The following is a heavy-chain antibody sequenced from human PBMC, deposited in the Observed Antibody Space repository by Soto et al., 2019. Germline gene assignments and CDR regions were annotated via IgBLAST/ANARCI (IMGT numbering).Heavy chain of an antibody. CDR2: INPNSGGT. Sequence: ASVKVSCKASGYIFTGYYMHWVRQAPGQGLEWMGWINPNSGGTNYAQKFQGWVTMTRDTSISTAYMELSRLRSGDTAVYYCARSDYYDSSGYPKGCAFDIWGQGTMVTVSS. CDR1: GYIFTGYY. V-gene: IGHV1-2*04. CDR3: ARSDYYDSSGYPKGCAFDI. D-gene: IGHD3-22*01. J-gene: IGHJ3*02.